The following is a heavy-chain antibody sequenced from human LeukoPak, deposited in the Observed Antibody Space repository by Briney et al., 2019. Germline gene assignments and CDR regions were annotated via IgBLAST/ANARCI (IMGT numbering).Heavy chain of an antibody. CDR1: GYTFTGYY. J-gene: IGHJ6*02. Sequence: ASVKVSCKASGYTFTGYYIHWVRQAPGQGLEWMGWINPNSGGTNFAQNFQGRVAMTRDTSISTAYMELSRLRSDDTAVYYCARAFHLKYSGSYYHYYGMDVWGQGTTVTVSS. D-gene: IGHD1-26*01. CDR3: ARAFHLKYSGSYYHYYGMDV. CDR2: INPNSGGT. V-gene: IGHV1-2*02.